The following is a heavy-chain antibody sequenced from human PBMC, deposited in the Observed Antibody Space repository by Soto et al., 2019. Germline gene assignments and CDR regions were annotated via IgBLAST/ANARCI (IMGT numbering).Heavy chain of an antibody. CDR2: IKQDGSEK. CDR1: GFTFSSYW. Sequence: GGSLRLSWAASGFTFSSYWMSWVRQAPGKGLEWVANIKQDGSEKYYVDSVKGRFTISRDNAKNSLYLQMNSLRAEDTAVYYCARPRSGGDCYGAFDIWGQGTMVTVSS. D-gene: IGHD2-21*02. V-gene: IGHV3-7*05. J-gene: IGHJ3*02. CDR3: ARPRSGGDCYGAFDI.